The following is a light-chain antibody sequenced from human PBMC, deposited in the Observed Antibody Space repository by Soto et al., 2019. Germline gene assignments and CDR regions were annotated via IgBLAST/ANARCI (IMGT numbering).Light chain of an antibody. Sequence: DIQMTQSPSILSASVGDIVTITCRAIQSISRWLACYQQKPGEAPKLLIYDSSSLEIGVPSMFSGSGSGTEFNFTISSMHPDDFATYYCPQYNHHXGLTFGGGTKV. V-gene: IGKV1-5*01. J-gene: IGKJ4*01. CDR1: QSISRW. CDR3: PQYNHHXGLT. CDR2: DSS.